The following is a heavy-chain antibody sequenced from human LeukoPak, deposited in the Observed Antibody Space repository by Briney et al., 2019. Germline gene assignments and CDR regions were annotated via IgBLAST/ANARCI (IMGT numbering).Heavy chain of an antibody. J-gene: IGHJ4*02. V-gene: IGHV3-7*01. Sequence: GGSLRLSCAASGFTFSSYWMSWVRQAPGKGLEWVANIKQDGSEKYYVDSVKGRFTISRDNAKNSLYLQMNSLRAEDTAVYYCARDPFPYSSSPRHFDYWGQGTLVTVSS. CDR3: ARDPFPYSSSPRHFDY. CDR2: IKQDGSEK. D-gene: IGHD6-13*01. CDR1: GFTFSSYW.